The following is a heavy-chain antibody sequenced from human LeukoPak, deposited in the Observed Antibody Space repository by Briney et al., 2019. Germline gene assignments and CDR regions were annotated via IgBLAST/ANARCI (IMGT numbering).Heavy chain of an antibody. D-gene: IGHD1-26*01. Sequence: SQTLSLTCAISGDSVSSNSAAWNWIRQSPSRGLEWLGRTYYRSKWYNDYAVSVKSRITINPDTSKNQFSLQLNSVTPEDTAVYYCAREGVIVGATYQVFDPWGQGTLVTVSS. CDR3: AREGVIVGATYQVFDP. CDR2: TYYRSKWYN. V-gene: IGHV6-1*01. CDR1: GDSVSSNSAA. J-gene: IGHJ5*02.